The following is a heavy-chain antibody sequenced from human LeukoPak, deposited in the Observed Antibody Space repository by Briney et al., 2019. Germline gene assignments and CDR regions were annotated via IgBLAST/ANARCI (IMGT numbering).Heavy chain of an antibody. CDR2: ISADGSST. J-gene: IGHJ4*02. Sequence: PGGSLSLSWPASGSTLNIMTMTWAGKAPGKGLVWSPRISADGSSTYSADSVKGRFTISRDNTKSTLYLQMNSLRAEDTAVYYCVRGRASSYGYFDYWGQGTLVTVSS. CDR3: VRGRASSYGYFDY. CDR1: GSTLNIMT. D-gene: IGHD5-18*01. V-gene: IGHV3-74*01.